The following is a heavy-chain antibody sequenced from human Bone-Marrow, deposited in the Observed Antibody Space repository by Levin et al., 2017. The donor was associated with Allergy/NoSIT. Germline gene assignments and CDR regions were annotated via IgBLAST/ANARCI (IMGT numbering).Heavy chain of an antibody. CDR1: GYMFTSYG. J-gene: IGHJ4*02. D-gene: IGHD3-10*01. Sequence: ASVKVSCKASGYMFTSYGISWVRQAPGQGLEWMGWINTYSGNTNYAQNFQGRVTMTADTSTSTAYMELRSLRSDDTAVYYCARERSYCESITCYNSIDYWGQGTLVTVSS. V-gene: IGHV1-18*01. CDR3: ARERSYCESITCYNSIDY. CDR2: INTYSGNT.